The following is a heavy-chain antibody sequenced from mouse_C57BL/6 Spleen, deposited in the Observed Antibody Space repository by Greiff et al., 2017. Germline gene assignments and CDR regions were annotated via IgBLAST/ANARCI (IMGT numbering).Heavy chain of an antibody. CDR1: GYSITSGYY. V-gene: IGHV3-6*01. CDR3: AGRFAY. CDR2: ISYDGSN. J-gene: IGHJ3*01. Sequence: VQLKESGPGLVKPSQSLSLTCSVTGYSITSGYYWNWIRQFPGNKLEWMGYISYDGSNNYNPSLKNRISITRDTSKNQFFLKLNSVTTEDTATYYCAGRFAYWGQGTLVTVSA.